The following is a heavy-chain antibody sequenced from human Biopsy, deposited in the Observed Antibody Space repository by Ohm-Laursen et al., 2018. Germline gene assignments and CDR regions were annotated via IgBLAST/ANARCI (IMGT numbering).Heavy chain of an antibody. CDR3: ARDYDTSGYYYVS. CDR1: GGPISNNNYY. D-gene: IGHD3-22*01. CDR2: IFYRGST. V-gene: IGHV4-39*01. J-gene: IGHJ5*02. Sequence: SDTLSLTCTVSGGPISNNNYYWGWIRQPPGKGLEWIGSIFYRGSTHYKPSLKSRVNISVDTSKNQFSLKLNSVTAAGTAVYYCARDYDTSGYYYVSWGQGTLVTVSS.